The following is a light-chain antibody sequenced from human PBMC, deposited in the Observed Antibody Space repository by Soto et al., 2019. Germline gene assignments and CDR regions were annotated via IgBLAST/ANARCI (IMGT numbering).Light chain of an antibody. CDR2: WAS. J-gene: IGKJ1*01. CDR3: QQYYSSPTWT. CDR1: QNIFYSPNNKNY. Sequence: DIVMTQSPDSLAVCLGERATINCKSSQNIFYSPNNKNYLVWYQQRPGQPPRLLIYWASTRESGVPDRFSGSGSGTDFALTISSLQAEDVAIYYCQQYYSSPTWTFGQGTKVDI. V-gene: IGKV4-1*01.